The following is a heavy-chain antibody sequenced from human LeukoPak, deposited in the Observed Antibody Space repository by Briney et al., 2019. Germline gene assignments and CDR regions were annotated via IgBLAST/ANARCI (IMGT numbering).Heavy chain of an antibody. CDR3: ARESTAGYNSSWYGFRN. CDR2: INQDGSEK. V-gene: IGHV3-7*01. J-gene: IGHJ1*01. Sequence: PGGFLRHSCAASGFTFSGYWMSWVRQAPGKGLEWVANINQDGSEKYYVDSVKGRSTISRDNAKNSLFLQMGSLRVEDTAVYYCARESTAGYNSSWYGFRNWGQGTLVSVSS. D-gene: IGHD6-13*01. CDR1: GFTFSGYW.